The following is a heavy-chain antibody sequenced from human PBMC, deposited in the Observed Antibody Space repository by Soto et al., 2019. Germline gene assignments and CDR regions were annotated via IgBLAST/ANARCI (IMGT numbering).Heavy chain of an antibody. V-gene: IGHV4-39*01. CDR1: GGSISSSSYY. CDR2: IYYSGST. CDR3: ARRYGSGSYYTPYFDY. Sequence: QLQLQESGPGLVKPSETLSLTCTVSGGSISSSSYYWGWIRQPPGKGLEWIGSIYYSGSTYYNPSLKSRVTISVDTSKNQFSLKLSSVTAADTAVYYCARRYGSGSYYTPYFDYWGQGTLVTVSS. J-gene: IGHJ4*02. D-gene: IGHD3-10*01.